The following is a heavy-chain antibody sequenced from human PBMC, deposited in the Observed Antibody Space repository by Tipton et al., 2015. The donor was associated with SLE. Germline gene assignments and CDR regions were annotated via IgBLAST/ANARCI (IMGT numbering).Heavy chain of an antibody. V-gene: IGHV3-23*01. J-gene: IGHJ4*02. CDR3: VKEMGYCSGGSCYRPFDH. D-gene: IGHD2-15*01. CDR1: GFTFDDYG. CDR2: ISVSGDIT. Sequence: GSLRLSCTASGFTFDDYGMSWVRQAPGKGLEWVSDISVSGDITYYAESVKGRFTVSRDNLKTTLYLQMGSLRVEDTAVYYCVKEMGYCSGGSCYRPFDHWGQGTLVTVSS.